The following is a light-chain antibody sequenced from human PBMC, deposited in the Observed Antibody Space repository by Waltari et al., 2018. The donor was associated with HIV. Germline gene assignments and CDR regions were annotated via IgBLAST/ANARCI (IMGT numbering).Light chain of an antibody. Sequence: DIHVTQSPSSLSASVGDRVTITCRASQSINSYLNWYQQKPGKAPKVLIYGASSLHSGVPSRFCGSGSGTEFTLTISSLQPEDFATYYCQQSHSTPFAFGGGTKVTIK. CDR3: QQSHSTPFA. CDR1: QSINSY. J-gene: IGKJ4*01. V-gene: IGKV1-39*01. CDR2: GAS.